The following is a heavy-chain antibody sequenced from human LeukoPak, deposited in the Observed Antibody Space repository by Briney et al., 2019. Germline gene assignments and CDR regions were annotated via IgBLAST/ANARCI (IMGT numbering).Heavy chain of an antibody. Sequence: SVKVSCKASGGTFSSYTISWVGQARGQGLEWMGRIIPILGIANYAQKFQGRVTITADKSTSTAYMELSSLRSEDTAVYYCAREYMWKLPTQYYFDYWGQGTPVTVSS. J-gene: IGHJ4*02. CDR1: GGTFSSYT. V-gene: IGHV1-69*04. CDR2: IIPILGIA. CDR3: AREYMWKLPTQYYFDY. D-gene: IGHD1-26*01.